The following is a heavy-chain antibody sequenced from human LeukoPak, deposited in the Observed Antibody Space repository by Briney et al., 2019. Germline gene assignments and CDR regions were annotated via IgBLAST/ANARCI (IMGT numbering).Heavy chain of an antibody. V-gene: IGHV1-46*01. CDR3: ARADDYYDSSGYYSGIYFQH. CDR2: INPSGGTT. D-gene: IGHD3-22*01. J-gene: IGHJ1*01. Sequence: ASVKVSCKASGYTFTSYYMHWVRQAPGQGLEWMGIINPSGGTTSYAQKFQGRVTMTRDTSTSTVYMELSRLRSEDTAVYYCARADDYYDSSGYYSGIYFQHWGQGTLVTVSS. CDR1: GYTFTSYY.